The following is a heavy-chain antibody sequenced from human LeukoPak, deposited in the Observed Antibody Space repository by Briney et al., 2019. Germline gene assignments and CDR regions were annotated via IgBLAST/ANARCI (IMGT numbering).Heavy chain of an antibody. D-gene: IGHD3-10*01. CDR1: GYTFTSYY. CDR2: INPSGGST. J-gene: IGHJ3*02. Sequence: ASVTVSCKASGYTFTSYYMHWVRQAPGQGLEWMGIINPSGGSTSYAQKFQGRVTMTRDTSTSTVYMELSSLRSEDTAVYYCARAGYYYGSGSYIDIWGQGTMVTVSS. V-gene: IGHV1-46*01. CDR3: ARAGYYYGSGSYIDI.